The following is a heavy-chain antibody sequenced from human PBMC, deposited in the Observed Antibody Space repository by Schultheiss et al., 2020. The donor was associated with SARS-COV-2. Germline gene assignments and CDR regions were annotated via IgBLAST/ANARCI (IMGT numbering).Heavy chain of an antibody. D-gene: IGHD2-21*02. CDR2: IKSKTDGGTT. V-gene: IGHV3-15*01. CDR1: GFTFSNAW. J-gene: IGHJ2*01. Sequence: GGSLRLSCAASGFTFSNAWMSWVRQAPGKGLEWVGRIKSKTDGGTTDYAAPVKGRFTISRDNSKNTLYLQMNSLRAEDTAVYYCARPSVVTARSWYFDLWGRGTLVTVSS. CDR3: ARPSVVTARSWYFDL.